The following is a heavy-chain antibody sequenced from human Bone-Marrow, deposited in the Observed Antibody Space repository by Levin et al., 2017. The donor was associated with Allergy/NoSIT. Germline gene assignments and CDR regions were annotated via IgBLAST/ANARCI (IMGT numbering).Heavy chain of an antibody. V-gene: IGHV4-39*01. CDR1: GGSISSSSYY. J-gene: IGHJ3*02. CDR2: IYYSGST. Sequence: SETLSLTCTVSGGSISSSSYYWGWIRQPPGKGLEWIGSIYYSGSTYYNPSLKSRVTISVDTSKNQFSLKLSSVTAADTAVYYCARLDLKMVRGELIPPDAFDIWGQGTMVTVSS. CDR3: ARLDLKMVRGELIPPDAFDI. D-gene: IGHD3-10*01.